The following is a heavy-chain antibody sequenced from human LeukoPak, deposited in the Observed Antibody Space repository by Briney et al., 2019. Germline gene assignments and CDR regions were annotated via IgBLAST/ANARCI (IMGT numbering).Heavy chain of an antibody. CDR2: ISSSSSYI. V-gene: IGHV3-21*05. J-gene: IGHJ6*02. CDR3: ARALRYCSGGSCYLKSYYYYGMDV. Sequence: GGSLRLSCAASGFTFSSYSMNWVRQAPGKGLEWVSYISSSSSYIYYADSVKGRFTISRDNAKNSLYLQMNSLRAEDTAVYYCARALRYCSGGSCYLKSYYYYGMDVWGQGTTVTVSS. CDR1: GFTFSSYS. D-gene: IGHD2-15*01.